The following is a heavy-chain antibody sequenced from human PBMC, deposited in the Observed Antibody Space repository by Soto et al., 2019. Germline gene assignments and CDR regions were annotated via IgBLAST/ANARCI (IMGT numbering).Heavy chain of an antibody. D-gene: IGHD6-13*01. Sequence: GGSLRLSCAASGFTFSSYSMNWVRQAQGKGLEWVSSISSSSSYIYYADSVKGRFTISRDNAKNSLYLQMISLRAEDTAVYYCARDGLVPHAGTTDYWGQGTLVTVSS. CDR3: ARDGLVPHAGTTDY. V-gene: IGHV3-21*01. CDR2: ISSSSSYI. J-gene: IGHJ4*02. CDR1: GFTFSSYS.